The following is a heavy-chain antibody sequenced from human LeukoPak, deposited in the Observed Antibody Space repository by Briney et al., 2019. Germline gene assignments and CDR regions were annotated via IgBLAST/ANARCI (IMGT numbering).Heavy chain of an antibody. D-gene: IGHD3-22*01. J-gene: IGHJ5*02. V-gene: IGHV4-30-2*01. CDR1: GGFISIGGYS. CDR3: ARDQGGYYDSRRGLKSDHWFDP. CDR2: IYRSGST. Sequence: SQTLSLTCAVCGGFISIGGYSGSWIREPPGKGLEWIGYIYRSGSTYYNPSRKSRVTISVDRFKSQFSLKLSSVPAPDTAVYYCARDQGGYYDSRRGLKSDHWFDPWGQGTLVTVSS.